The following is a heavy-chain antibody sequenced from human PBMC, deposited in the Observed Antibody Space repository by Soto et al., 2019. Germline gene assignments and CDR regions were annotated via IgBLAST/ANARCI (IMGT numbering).Heavy chain of an antibody. CDR2: IKQDESEK. D-gene: IGHD3-3*01. J-gene: IGHJ6*02. Sequence: SLRLSCAASGFTFSSYWMSWVRQAPGKGLEWVANIKQDESEKYYVDSVKGRFTISRDNAKNSLYLQMNSLRAEDTAVYYCARDLEEFGYYGMDVWGQGTTVTVSS. CDR1: GFTFSSYW. CDR3: ARDLEEFGYYGMDV. V-gene: IGHV3-7*01.